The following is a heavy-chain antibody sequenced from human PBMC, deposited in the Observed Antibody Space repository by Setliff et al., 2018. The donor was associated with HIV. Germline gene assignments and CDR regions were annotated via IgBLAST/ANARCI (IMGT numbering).Heavy chain of an antibody. J-gene: IGHJ4*02. CDR1: GFTFSSFA. V-gene: IGHV3-23*01. CDR2: ISGSGGSP. D-gene: IGHD3-22*01. CDR3: ARQAHPRGYYGSAGLFDY. Sequence: GGSLRLSCAASGFTFSSFAMTWVRQAPGKGLEWVSTISGSGGSPYYTDSVKGRFTISRDNSKNTLFLQMNRLRAEDTAVYYCARQAHPRGYYGSAGLFDYWGQGTPVTVSS.